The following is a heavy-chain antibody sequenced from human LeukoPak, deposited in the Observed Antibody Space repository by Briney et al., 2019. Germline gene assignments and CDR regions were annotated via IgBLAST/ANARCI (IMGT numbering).Heavy chain of an antibody. Sequence: GRSLRLSCAASGFTFSSYAMHWVRQAPGKGLEWVAVISYDGSNKYYADSVKGRFTISRDNSKNTLYLQMNSLRAEDTAVYYCATGITGHYYFDYWGQGTLVNVSS. CDR1: GFTFSSYA. J-gene: IGHJ4*02. D-gene: IGHD1-20*01. CDR2: ISYDGSNK. V-gene: IGHV3-30*04. CDR3: ATGITGHYYFDY.